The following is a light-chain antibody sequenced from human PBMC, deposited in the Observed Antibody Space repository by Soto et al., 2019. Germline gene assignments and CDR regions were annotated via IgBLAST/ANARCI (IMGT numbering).Light chain of an antibody. CDR2: GAS. Sequence: IIMTQSPATLSVSPGERVTLSCRASQSISTNLAWYQQKPGQAPRLLIYGASTRDTHIPDRFSGTGSETEFTLSGSSLQSEDFAVYYCQQDYAWALVTFGGGTRLDI. V-gene: IGKV3-15*01. CDR3: QQDYAWALVT. CDR1: QSISTN. J-gene: IGKJ4*01.